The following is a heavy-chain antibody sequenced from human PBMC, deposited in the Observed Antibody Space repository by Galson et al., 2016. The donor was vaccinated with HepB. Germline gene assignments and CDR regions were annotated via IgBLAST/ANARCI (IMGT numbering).Heavy chain of an antibody. Sequence: SVKVSCKASGYKFTSFGINWVRQAPGQGLEWMGRINSYSGDTNYAQSVQGRVTMTTETSTATAYMELRSLTSNDTAVYYCARGLGINYYDSSGYVYWGQGTLVTVSS. J-gene: IGHJ4*02. D-gene: IGHD3-22*01. CDR2: INSYSGDT. V-gene: IGHV1-18*01. CDR3: ARGLGINYYDSSGYVY. CDR1: GYKFTSFG.